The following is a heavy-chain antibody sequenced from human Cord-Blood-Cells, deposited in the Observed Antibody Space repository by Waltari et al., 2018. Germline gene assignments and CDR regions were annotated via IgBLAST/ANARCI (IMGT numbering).Heavy chain of an antibody. CDR3: ARGPLTDIVVVPAAMHYYYGMDV. J-gene: IGHJ6*02. D-gene: IGHD2-2*01. V-gene: IGHV4-31*03. CDR1: GGSISSGGYY. Sequence: QVQLQESGPGLVKPSQTLSLTCTVSGGSISSGGYYWSWIRQHPGKGLEGIGYIFYSGSTYYNPSLKSRVTISVDTSKNQFSLKLSSVTAADTAVYYCARGPLTDIVVVPAAMHYYYGMDVWGQGTTVTVSS. CDR2: IFYSGST.